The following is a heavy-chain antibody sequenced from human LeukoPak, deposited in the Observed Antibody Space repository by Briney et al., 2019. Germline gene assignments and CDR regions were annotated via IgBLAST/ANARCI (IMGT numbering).Heavy chain of an antibody. J-gene: IGHJ3*02. V-gene: IGHV4-39*07. CDR3: AREGTYYYDSSGYFDAFDI. CDR1: GGSISSSSYY. D-gene: IGHD3-22*01. CDR2: IHYSGST. Sequence: PSETLSLTCTVSGGSISSSSYYWGWIRQPPGKGLEWIGSIHYSGSTYYNPSLKSRVTISVDTSKNQFSLKLSSVTAADTAVYYCAREGTYYYDSSGYFDAFDIWGQGTMVTVSS.